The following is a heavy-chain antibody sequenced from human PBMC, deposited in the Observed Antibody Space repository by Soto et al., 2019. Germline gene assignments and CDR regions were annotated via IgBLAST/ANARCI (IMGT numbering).Heavy chain of an antibody. CDR1: GGSISSGGYY. CDR3: ATLRTGTTDYFDL. V-gene: IGHV4-31*03. CDR2: IYYSGST. J-gene: IGHJ2*01. Sequence: QVQLQESGPGLVKPSQTLSLTCTVSGGSISSGGYYWSWIRQHPGKGLEWIGYIYYSGSTYYNPSLRIRVTISVDTSKTQCSLKLSSVTAADTAVYYCATLRTGTTDYFDLWGRGTLVTVSS. D-gene: IGHD1-1*01.